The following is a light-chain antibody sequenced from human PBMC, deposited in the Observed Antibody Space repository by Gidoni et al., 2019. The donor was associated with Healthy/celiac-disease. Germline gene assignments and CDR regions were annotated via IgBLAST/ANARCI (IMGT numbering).Light chain of an antibody. J-gene: IGKJ1*01. Sequence: IQMTQSPSSLSASVGDRVTITCLASQGISNYLVWYQQKPVKVPKLLIYASSTWQSGVPSRFIGSGSGTDFTLTISSLQPEDVATYYCQKYNSAPRTFGQGTKVEIK. V-gene: IGKV1-27*01. CDR1: QGISNY. CDR2: ASS. CDR3: QKYNSAPRT.